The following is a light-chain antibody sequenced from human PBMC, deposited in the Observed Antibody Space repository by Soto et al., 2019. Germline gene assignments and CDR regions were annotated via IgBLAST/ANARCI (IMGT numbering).Light chain of an antibody. Sequence: EIVLTQSPVTLSLSPGQRATLFCRAIEFIRGDYLAWYQQKSGQPPRLLIVAASDRARGVPDRFSGSGSGTDFSLTISRLEPEDFGMYYCQHYGSVLPETFGQGTKVDIK. V-gene: IGKV3-20*01. CDR2: AAS. J-gene: IGKJ1*01. CDR3: QHYGSVLPET. CDR1: EFIRGDY.